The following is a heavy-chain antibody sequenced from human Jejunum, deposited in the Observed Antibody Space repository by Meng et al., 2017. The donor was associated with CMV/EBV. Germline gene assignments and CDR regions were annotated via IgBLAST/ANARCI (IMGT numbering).Heavy chain of an antibody. CDR1: GFTFSGYN. CDR2: ISGGGVPK. J-gene: IGHJ4*02. V-gene: IGHV3-48*03. D-gene: IGHD1-26*01. Sequence: AASGFTFSGYNMNWFRQAPGMGLEWVAYISGGGVPKFYADSVKGRFAISRDNAKNSLFLQLDNVRAEDTAVYYCARGRSLYFCDFWGQGTPVTVSS. CDR3: ARGRSLYFCDF.